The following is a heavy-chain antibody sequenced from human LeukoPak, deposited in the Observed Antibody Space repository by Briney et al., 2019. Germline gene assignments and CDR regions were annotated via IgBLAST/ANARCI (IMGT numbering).Heavy chain of an antibody. Sequence: ASVKVSCKASGYTFTGYYMHWVRQAPGQGLEWMGWINPNSGGTNYAQKLQGRVTMTTDTSTSTAYMELRSLRSDDTAVYYCARVTTTVTTPADYWGQGTLVTVSS. J-gene: IGHJ4*02. CDR3: ARVTTTVTTPADY. CDR1: GYTFTGYY. D-gene: IGHD4-17*01. V-gene: IGHV1-2*02. CDR2: INPNSGGT.